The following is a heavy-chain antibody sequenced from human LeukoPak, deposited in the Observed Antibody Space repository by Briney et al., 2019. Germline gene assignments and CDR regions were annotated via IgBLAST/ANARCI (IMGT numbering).Heavy chain of an antibody. V-gene: IGHV3-48*03. CDR2: ISSSGSIS. CDR3: ARQAYGSGWF. CDR1: GFTFNNYE. D-gene: IGHD6-19*01. Sequence: GGSLRLSCSASGFTFNNYEMSWVRQAPGKGLEWVSYISSSGSISYYLDSVKGRFTISRDNAKNSVSLQMNTLRAEDTGVYYCARQAYGSGWFWGQGTLVSVSS. J-gene: IGHJ4*02.